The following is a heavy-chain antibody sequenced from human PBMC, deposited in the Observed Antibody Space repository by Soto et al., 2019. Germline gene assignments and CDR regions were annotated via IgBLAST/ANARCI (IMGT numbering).Heavy chain of an antibody. V-gene: IGHV3-21*01. J-gene: IGHJ6*02. Sequence: PGGSLRLSCAASGFTFSSYSMNWVRQAPGKGLEWVSSISSSSSYIYYADSVKGRFTITRDNTKNSLYFQMYSPITDDTAAYYYARDRRAALGGMDVWGQGTTVTVSS. D-gene: IGHD6-6*01. CDR3: ARDRRAALGGMDV. CDR2: ISSSSSYI. CDR1: GFTFSSYS.